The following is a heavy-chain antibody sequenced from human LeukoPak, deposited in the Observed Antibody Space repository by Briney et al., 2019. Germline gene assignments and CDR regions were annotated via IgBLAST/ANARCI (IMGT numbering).Heavy chain of an antibody. V-gene: IGHV3-64D*06. D-gene: IGHD5-24*01. Sequence: GGSLRLSCSASGFTFSTYAMHWVRQAPGKGLEYVSVISGNGGSTSYADSVKGRFITSRDNSKNTVYLQMSSLRAEDTAIYYCVGDGRDDYNIYFHHWGQGTLVTVSS. CDR1: GFTFSTYA. CDR3: VGDGRDDYNIYFHH. CDR2: ISGNGGST. J-gene: IGHJ1*01.